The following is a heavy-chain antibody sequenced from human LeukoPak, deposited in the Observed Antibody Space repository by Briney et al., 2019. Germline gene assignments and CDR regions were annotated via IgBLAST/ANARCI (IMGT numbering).Heavy chain of an antibody. V-gene: IGHV3-53*01. CDR3: ARERSYYRGRTGYFDY. CDR1: GFTVSSNY. D-gene: IGHD1-26*01. CDR2: IYSGGST. Sequence: GGSLRLYCAASGFTVSSNYMGWVRQAPGKGLEWVSVIYSGGSTYYADSVKGRFTISRDNSKNTLYLQMNSLRAEDTAVYYCARERSYYRGRTGYFDYWGQGTLVTVSS. J-gene: IGHJ4*02.